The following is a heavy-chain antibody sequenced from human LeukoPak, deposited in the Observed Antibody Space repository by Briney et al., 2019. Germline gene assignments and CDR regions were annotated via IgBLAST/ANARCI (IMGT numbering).Heavy chain of an antibody. CDR3: AKYASGHTSILDH. CDR1: GFTFGVFD. J-gene: IGHJ4*02. Sequence: GGSLRLSCSASGFTFGVFDMTWVRQAPGQGLEWVSSIWGSSEMIFYADSVKGRFTISRDNSKNTLSLQMNSLRVEDTAVYFCAKYASGHTSILDHWGQGTLVTVSS. D-gene: IGHD3-16*01. CDR2: IWGSSEMI. V-gene: IGHV3-23*01.